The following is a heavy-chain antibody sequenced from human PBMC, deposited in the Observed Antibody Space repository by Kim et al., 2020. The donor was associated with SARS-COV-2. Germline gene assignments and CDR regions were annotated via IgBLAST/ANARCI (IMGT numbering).Heavy chain of an antibody. V-gene: IGHV3-30-3*01. CDR1: GFTFSSYA. CDR3: ARGVWFGDA. Sequence: GGSLRLSCAASGFTFSSYAMHWVRQAPGKGLEWVAVISYDGSNKYYADSVKGRFTISRDNSKNTLYLQMNSLRAEDTAVYYCARGVWFGDAWGQGTLVTVSS. CDR2: ISYDGSNK. J-gene: IGHJ4*02. D-gene: IGHD3-10*01.